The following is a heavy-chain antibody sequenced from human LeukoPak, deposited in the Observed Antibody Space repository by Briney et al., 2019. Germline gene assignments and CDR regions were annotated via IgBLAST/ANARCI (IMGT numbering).Heavy chain of an antibody. CDR3: ARDLGADGMDV. D-gene: IGHD3-16*01. CDR2: IYSGGST. V-gene: IGHV3-66*01. CDR1: GFTVSSNY. J-gene: IGHJ6*02. Sequence: GGSLRLSCAASGFTVSSNYMSWVRQAPGKGLEWVSVIYSGGSTYYADSVKGRFTISRNNSKNTLYLQMNSLRAEDTAVYYCARDLGADGMDVWGQGTTVTVSS.